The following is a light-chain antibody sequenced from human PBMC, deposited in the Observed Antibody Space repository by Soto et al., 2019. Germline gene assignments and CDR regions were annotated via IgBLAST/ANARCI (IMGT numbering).Light chain of an antibody. V-gene: IGKV1-5*03. CDR2: MAS. CDR1: QDVSGW. Sequence: DIQMTQSPSTLSASVGDRVTITCRASQDVSGWLAWYQQKPGKAPKLLIYMASTLETGVQSSFSGSGSGTEFSLTISSLQPDDFATYYCQHYKSYPLTFGGGTKVEIK. CDR3: QHYKSYPLT. J-gene: IGKJ4*01.